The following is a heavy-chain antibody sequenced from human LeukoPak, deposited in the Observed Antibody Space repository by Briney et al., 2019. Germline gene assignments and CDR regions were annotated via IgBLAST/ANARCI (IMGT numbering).Heavy chain of an antibody. V-gene: IGHV3-23*01. CDR3: AKAIKYSSSSYYYYYYMDV. Sequence: GGSLRLSCAASGFTFSSYAMSWVRQAPGKGLEWVSAISGSGGSTYYADSVKGRFTISRDNSKNTLYLQMNSLRAEDTAVYYCAKAIKYSSSSYYYYYYMDVWGKGTTVTVSS. CDR1: GFTFSSYA. J-gene: IGHJ6*03. CDR2: ISGSGGST. D-gene: IGHD6-6*01.